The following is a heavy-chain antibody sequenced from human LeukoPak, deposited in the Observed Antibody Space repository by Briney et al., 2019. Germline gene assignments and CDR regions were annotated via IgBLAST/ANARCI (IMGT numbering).Heavy chain of an antibody. D-gene: IGHD6-19*01. J-gene: IGHJ4*02. CDR3: ARKQLSSFDY. Sequence: SETLSLTCTVSGGSISSSSYYWGWIRQPPGKGLEWIGGIYYSGSTYYNPSLKSRVTISVDTSKNQFSLKLSSVTAADTAVYYCARKQLSSFDYWGQGTLVTVSS. CDR1: GGSISSSSYY. V-gene: IGHV4-39*01. CDR2: IYYSGST.